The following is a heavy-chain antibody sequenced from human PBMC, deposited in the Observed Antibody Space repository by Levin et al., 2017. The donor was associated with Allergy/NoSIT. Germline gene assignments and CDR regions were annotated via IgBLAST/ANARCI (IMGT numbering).Heavy chain of an antibody. V-gene: IGHV3-30-3*01. CDR3: VREIAEVGT. CDR2: ISDDGSSE. J-gene: IGHJ4*02. CDR1: GFTFSNYA. Sequence: GGSLRLSCAASGFTFSNYAMHWVRQAPGKGLEWVGVISDDGSSEFYIDSVKGRFTISRDNSKNRLYLQMDSLRAEDTALYYCVREIAEVGTWGQGTLVIVSS. D-gene: IGHD5-12*01.